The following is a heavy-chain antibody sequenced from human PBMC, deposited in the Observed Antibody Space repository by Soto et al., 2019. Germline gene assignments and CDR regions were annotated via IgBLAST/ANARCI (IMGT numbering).Heavy chain of an antibody. CDR2: INTDGSTT. CDR1: GFTFSSYW. CDR3: ARGVRNYYGVDV. D-gene: IGHD2-21*01. V-gene: IGHV3-74*01. Sequence: GGSLRLSCAASGFTFSSYWMHWVRQAPGKGLVWVSRINTDGSTTNYADSVKGRFTISRDNAKNTVHLQMNSLRAEDAAVYYCARGVRNYYGVDVWGQGTTVTV. J-gene: IGHJ6*02.